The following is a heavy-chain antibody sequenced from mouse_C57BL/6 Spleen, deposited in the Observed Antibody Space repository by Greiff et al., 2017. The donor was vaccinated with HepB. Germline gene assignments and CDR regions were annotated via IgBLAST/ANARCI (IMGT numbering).Heavy chain of an antibody. CDR1: AVDFSRYW. D-gene: IGHD3-3*01. J-gene: IGHJ3*01. CDR3: ARRRDPGWFAY. V-gene: IGHV4-1*01. CDR2: INPDSSTI. Sequence: PASAVDFSRYWMSWVRRAPGKGLEWIGEINPDSSTINYAPSLKDKFIISRDNAKNTLYLQMSKVRSEDTALYYCARRRDPGWFAYWGQGTLVTVSA.